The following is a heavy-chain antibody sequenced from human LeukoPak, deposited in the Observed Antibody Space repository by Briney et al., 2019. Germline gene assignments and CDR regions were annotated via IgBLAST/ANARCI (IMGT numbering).Heavy chain of an antibody. CDR2: ISSSGSTI. J-gene: IGHJ3*02. Sequence: GGSLRLSCAASGFTFSSYEMNWVRQAPGKGLEWVSYISSSGSTIYYADSVKGRFTISRDNAKNSMYLQMNSLRAEDTAVYYCARGASGSYYDAFDIWGQGTMVTVSS. V-gene: IGHV3-48*03. CDR3: ARGASGSYYDAFDI. D-gene: IGHD1-26*01. CDR1: GFTFSSYE.